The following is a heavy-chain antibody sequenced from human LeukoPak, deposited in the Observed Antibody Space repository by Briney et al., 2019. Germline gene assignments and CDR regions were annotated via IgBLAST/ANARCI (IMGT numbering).Heavy chain of an antibody. D-gene: IGHD3-3*01. CDR3: ARRQRNYDFWSGSPGAFDI. V-gene: IGHV4-38-2*02. J-gene: IGHJ3*02. CDR2: INHSGST. CDR1: GYSISSGYY. Sequence: SETLSLTCTVSGYSISSGYYWSWIRQPPGKGLEWIGEINHSGSTNYNPSLKSRVTISVDTSKNQFSLKLSSVTAADTAVYYCARRQRNYDFWSGSPGAFDIWGQGTMVTVSS.